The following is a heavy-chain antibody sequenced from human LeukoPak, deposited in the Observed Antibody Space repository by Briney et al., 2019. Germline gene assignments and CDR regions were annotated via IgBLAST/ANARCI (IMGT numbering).Heavy chain of an antibody. V-gene: IGHV3-23*01. CDR3: ARNESSGWGYFDY. D-gene: IGHD3-22*01. Sequence: GGSLRLSCAASGFTFSSYAMSWVRQAPGKGLEWVSVIGGSNGITFYVGSVKGRFTISRDNSKDTLYLQMNSLRAEDTAVYYCARNESSGWGYFDYWGQGTLVTVSS. J-gene: IGHJ4*02. CDR1: GFTFSSYA. CDR2: IGGSNGIT.